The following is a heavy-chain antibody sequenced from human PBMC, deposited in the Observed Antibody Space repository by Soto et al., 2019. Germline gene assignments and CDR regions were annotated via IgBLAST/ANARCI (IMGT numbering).Heavy chain of an antibody. V-gene: IGHV4-39*02. D-gene: IGHD3-3*01. CDR3: AREKWIFGVLVHQYYFHY. J-gene: IGHJ4*02. CDR2: IYYSGST. Sequence: SETLSLTCTVSGGSISSSSYYWGWIRQPPGKGLEWIGSIYYSGSTYYNPSLKSRVTISVDTSKNQFSLTLSSVTAADTAVYFCAREKWIFGVLVHQYYFHYWGQGTLVTV. CDR1: GGSISSSSYY.